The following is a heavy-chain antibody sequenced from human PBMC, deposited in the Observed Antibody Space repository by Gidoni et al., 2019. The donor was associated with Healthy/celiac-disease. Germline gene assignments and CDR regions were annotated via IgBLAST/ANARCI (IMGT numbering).Heavy chain of an antibody. D-gene: IGHD2-21*01. V-gene: IGHV5-51*01. CDR2: IYPGDSDT. J-gene: IGHJ4*02. CDR3: ARHLPDCGGDCALDY. CDR1: GYSFPSYW. Sequence: EVQLVQSGAEVKKPGESLKISCKGSGYSFPSYWIGWVRQMPGKGLEWMGIIYPGDSDTRYSPSFQGQVTISADKSISTAYLQWSSLKASDTAMYYCARHLPDCGGDCALDYWGQGTLVTVSS.